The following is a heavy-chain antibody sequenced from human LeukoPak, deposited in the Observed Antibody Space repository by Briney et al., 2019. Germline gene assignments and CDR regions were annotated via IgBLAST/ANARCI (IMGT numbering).Heavy chain of an antibody. J-gene: IGHJ4*02. Sequence: GGSLRLSCAASGFTFSSYAMSWVRQAPGKGLEWVSAISGSGGGTYYADSVKGRFTISRDNSKNTLYLQMNSLRAEDTAVYYCAKKPTWGIAAAGHEYYFDYWGQGTLVTVSS. D-gene: IGHD6-13*01. CDR1: GFTFSSYA. CDR2: ISGSGGGT. CDR3: AKKPTWGIAAAGHEYYFDY. V-gene: IGHV3-23*01.